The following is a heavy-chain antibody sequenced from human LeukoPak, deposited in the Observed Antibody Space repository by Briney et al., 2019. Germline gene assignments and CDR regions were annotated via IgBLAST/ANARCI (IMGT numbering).Heavy chain of an antibody. CDR3: ARRYFDL. Sequence: GSLRLSCAASGFTFSSYGMHWVRQAPGKGLEWVANIKQDGTEKWYVDSVKGRFTISRDNAKNSLYLQMNSLRAEDTAVYYCARRYFDLWGRGTPVTVSS. V-gene: IGHV3-7*03. CDR1: GFTFSSYG. J-gene: IGHJ2*01. CDR2: IKQDGTEK.